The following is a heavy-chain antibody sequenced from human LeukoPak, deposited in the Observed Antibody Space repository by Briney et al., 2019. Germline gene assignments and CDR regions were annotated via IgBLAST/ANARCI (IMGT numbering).Heavy chain of an antibody. CDR2: IYPGDSGT. Sequence: GESLKISCKGSGYSFTSYWIGWVRQMPGKGLEWMGIIYPGDSGTRYSPSFQGQVTISADKSISTAYLQWSSLKASDTAMYYCARHSYYDILTGSGYYFDYWGQGTLVTVSS. V-gene: IGHV5-51*01. CDR3: ARHSYYDILTGSGYYFDY. D-gene: IGHD3-9*01. CDR1: GYSFTSYW. J-gene: IGHJ4*02.